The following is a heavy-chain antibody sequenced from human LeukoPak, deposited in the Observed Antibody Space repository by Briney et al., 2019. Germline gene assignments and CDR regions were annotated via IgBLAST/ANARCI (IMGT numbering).Heavy chain of an antibody. CDR2: INPHTGAA. Sequence: ASVTLSCKVSGYTFIDNYIHWVRQAPAQGLERMGLINPHTGAANYSQKFQGRVTMPRETPISTAYMHLDRLKFDDTAVYYCARGKSGYSPWGQGTPVTLFS. CDR1: GYTFIDNY. D-gene: IGHD3-3*01. J-gene: IGHJ4*02. V-gene: IGHV1-2*02. CDR3: ARGKSGYSP.